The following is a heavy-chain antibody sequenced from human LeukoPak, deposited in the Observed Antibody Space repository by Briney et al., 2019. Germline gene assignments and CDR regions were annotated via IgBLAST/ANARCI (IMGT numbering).Heavy chain of an antibody. CDR1: GFTFSRYW. CDR2: IKQDGSEK. V-gene: IGHV3-7*05. D-gene: IGHD2-2*01. J-gene: IGHJ6*02. Sequence: GGSLRLSCAASGFTFSRYWMSWVRQAPGKGLEWVANIKQDGSEKYYVDSVKGRFTVSRDNAKNSLHLQMNSLRAEDTAVYYCARDNRDIVVVPAAMRDYYYYGMDVWGQGTTVTVSS. CDR3: ARDNRDIVVVPAAMRDYYYYGMDV.